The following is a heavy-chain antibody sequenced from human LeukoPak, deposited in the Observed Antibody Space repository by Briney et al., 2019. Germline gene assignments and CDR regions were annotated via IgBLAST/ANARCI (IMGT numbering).Heavy chain of an antibody. D-gene: IGHD2-15*01. V-gene: IGHV1-3*03. CDR1: GYTFTSYA. Sequence: ASVKVSCKASGYTFTSYAMHWVRQAPGQRLEWMGWINAGNGNTKYSQEFQGRVTITRDTSASTAYMELSSLRSEDTAVYYCARGLAGYCSGGSCYEWFDPWGQGTLVTVSS. J-gene: IGHJ5*02. CDR3: ARGLAGYCSGGSCYEWFDP. CDR2: INAGNGNT.